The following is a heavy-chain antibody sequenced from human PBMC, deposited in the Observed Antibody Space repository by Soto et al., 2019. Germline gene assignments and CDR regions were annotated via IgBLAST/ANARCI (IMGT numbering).Heavy chain of an antibody. J-gene: IGHJ5*02. CDR2: IYYSGST. CDR3: ARVGGINWFDP. V-gene: IGHV4-31*03. CDR1: GVSISSGGYY. D-gene: IGHD3-16*01. Sequence: PSETLSLTCTVSGVSISSGGYYWSWIRQHPGKGLEWIGYIYYSGSTYYNPSLKSRVTISVDTSKNQFSLKLSSVTAADTAVYYCARVGGINWFDPWGQGTLVTVSS.